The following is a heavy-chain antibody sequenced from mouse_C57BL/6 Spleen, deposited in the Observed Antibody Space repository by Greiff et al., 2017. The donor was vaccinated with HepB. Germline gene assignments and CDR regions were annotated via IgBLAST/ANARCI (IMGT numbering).Heavy chain of an antibody. Sequence: EVMLVESGGGLVKPGGSLKLSCAASGFTFSSYAMSWVRQTPEKRLEWVATISDGGSYTYYPDNVKGRFTISRDNAKNNLYLQMSHLKSEDTAMYYCARDGYDDAMDYWGQGTSVTVSS. V-gene: IGHV5-4*01. CDR2: ISDGGSYT. CDR3: ARDGYDDAMDY. CDR1: GFTFSSYA. J-gene: IGHJ4*01. D-gene: IGHD2-2*01.